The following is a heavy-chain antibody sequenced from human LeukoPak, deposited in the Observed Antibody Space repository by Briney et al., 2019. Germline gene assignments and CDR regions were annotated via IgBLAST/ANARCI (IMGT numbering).Heavy chain of an antibody. CDR2: IRYDGSNK. CDR1: GFTFSSYG. V-gene: IGHV3-30*02. J-gene: IGHJ5*02. CDR3: AKDPDILKSP. Sequence: GGSLRLSCAASGFTFSSYGMHWVRQAPGKGLEWVAFIRYDGSNKYYADSVKGRFTISRDNSKNTLYLQMSSLRAEDTAVYYCAKDPDILKSPWGQGTLVAVSS. D-gene: IGHD3-9*01.